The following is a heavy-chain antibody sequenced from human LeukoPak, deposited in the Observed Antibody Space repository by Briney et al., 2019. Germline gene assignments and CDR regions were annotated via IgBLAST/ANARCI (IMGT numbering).Heavy chain of an antibody. CDR1: GGSISTSNYY. D-gene: IGHD7-27*01. V-gene: IGHV4-39*02. Sequence: SETLSLTCTVSGGSISTSNYYWGWIRQPPGKGLEWIGTIYYSGTTYYNPSLQSRVTMSVDTSKNHFSLKLYSVTAADTAVYYCARVGPGVLDYWGQGALVTVSS. CDR3: ARVGPGVLDY. CDR2: IYYSGTT. J-gene: IGHJ4*02.